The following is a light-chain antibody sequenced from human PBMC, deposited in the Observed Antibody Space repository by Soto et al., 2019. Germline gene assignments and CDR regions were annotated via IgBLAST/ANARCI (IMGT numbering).Light chain of an antibody. J-gene: IGKJ4*01. V-gene: IGKV1-33*01. CDR2: DAA. CDR3: KQYENLPLT. CDR1: QDITNY. Sequence: DIQMTQSPSSLSASVGDGVTITCQASQDITNYLNWYQQKPGKSPKLLIFDAANLEAGVPSRFSGSGSGTDFNFTISSLQPEDIATYYCKQYENLPLTFGGGTKVDIK.